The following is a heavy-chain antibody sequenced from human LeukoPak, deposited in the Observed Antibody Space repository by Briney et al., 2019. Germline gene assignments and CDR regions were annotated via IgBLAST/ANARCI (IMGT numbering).Heavy chain of an antibody. J-gene: IGHJ2*01. CDR3: ARAVGAVYWYFDP. CDR2: IYDSGST. D-gene: IGHD1-26*01. Sequence: SETLSLTCTVSGGSIRSSYYYWGWIRQPPGKGLEWIGSIYDSGSTYYNPSLKSRVTISVDTSKNQLSLKLSSVTAADTARYYCARAVGAVYWYFDPWGRGTLVTVSS. CDR1: GGSIRSSYYY. V-gene: IGHV4-39*07.